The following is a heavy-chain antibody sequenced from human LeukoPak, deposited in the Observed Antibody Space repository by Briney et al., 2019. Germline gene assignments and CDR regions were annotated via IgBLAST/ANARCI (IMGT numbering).Heavy chain of an antibody. Sequence: SETLSLTCTVSGYAITSGGFSWNWIRQPPGKGLEWIGCIYDRGPAYYNLSLKSRFTISVDRPKNQFFLNVTSLTAADTAVYYCARSRQASGLFNSWGQGTLVVVSS. CDR3: ARSRQASGLFNS. CDR1: GYAITSGGFS. D-gene: IGHD3-10*01. J-gene: IGHJ5*01. CDR2: IYDRGPA. V-gene: IGHV4-30-2*01.